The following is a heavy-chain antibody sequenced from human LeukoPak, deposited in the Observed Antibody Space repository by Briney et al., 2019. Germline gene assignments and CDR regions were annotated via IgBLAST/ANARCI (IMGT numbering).Heavy chain of an antibody. D-gene: IGHD3-16*01. V-gene: IGHV5-51*01. CDR1: GYSFTSNW. CDR3: ARQITFGGIEFDP. CDR2: IYPGDSDT. Sequence: RGESLKISCKASGYSFTSNWIGWVRQMPGKGLEGMGIIYPGDSDTRSSPSFQGQVTISADKSISTAYLQWSSLKASDTAMYYCARQITFGGIEFDPWGQGTLVTVSS. J-gene: IGHJ5*02.